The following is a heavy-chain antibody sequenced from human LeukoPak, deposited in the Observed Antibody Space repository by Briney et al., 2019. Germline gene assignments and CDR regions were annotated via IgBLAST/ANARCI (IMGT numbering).Heavy chain of an antibody. CDR1: GFTFSNAW. V-gene: IGHV3-15*01. CDR2: IKRRNDGGTT. D-gene: IGHD3-3*01. CDR3: TTSDFWSGYYFEVGQYGMDV. Sequence: GGSLRLSCVASGFTFSNAWMSWVRQAPGKGLEWVGRIKRRNDGGTTDYAAPVKGRFTISRDDSKDTLYLQMNSLKTEDTAGYYCTTSDFWSGYYFEVGQYGMDVWGQGTTVTVSS. J-gene: IGHJ6*02.